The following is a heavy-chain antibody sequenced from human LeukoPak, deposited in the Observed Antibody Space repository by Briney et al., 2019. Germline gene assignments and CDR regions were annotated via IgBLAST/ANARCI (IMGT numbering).Heavy chain of an antibody. J-gene: IGHJ5*02. CDR2: IYYSGRT. CDR3: ARHPQKGVFDP. Sequence: SETLSLTCTVSGGSLSSSSYYWGWVRQPPGRGLGWIGSIYYSGRTYYNPSLKSRVTISVDTSKNQFSLKLSSVTAADTAVYYCARHPQKGVFDPWGQGTLVTVSS. V-gene: IGHV4-39*01. D-gene: IGHD3-10*01. CDR1: GGSLSSSSYY.